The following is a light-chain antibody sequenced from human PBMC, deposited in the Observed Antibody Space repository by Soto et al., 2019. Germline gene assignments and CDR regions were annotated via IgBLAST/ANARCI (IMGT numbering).Light chain of an antibody. Sequence: EIVLTQSPGTLSLSPGERGTLTCRASQTVTSSYLAWYQQKPGQAPRLLMYGASSRATGIPDRFSGSGSGTDFTLTISRLEPEDFAVYYCHQYGSSPLTFGPGTKVDIK. CDR3: HQYGSSPLT. CDR2: GAS. V-gene: IGKV3-20*01. CDR1: QTVTSSY. J-gene: IGKJ3*01.